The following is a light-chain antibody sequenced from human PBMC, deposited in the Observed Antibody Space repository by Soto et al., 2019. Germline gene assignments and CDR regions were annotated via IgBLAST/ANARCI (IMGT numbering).Light chain of an antibody. CDR2: DVS. Sequence: GDSVTITFRASQNVSTSLAWYQHKPGEAPKLLMFDVSNLESGVPSRFSGSGSGTEFTLSISSLQPDDFATYYCQQYNSYWTFGQGTKVDIK. CDR1: QNVSTS. J-gene: IGKJ1*01. CDR3: QQYNSYWT. V-gene: IGKV1-5*01.